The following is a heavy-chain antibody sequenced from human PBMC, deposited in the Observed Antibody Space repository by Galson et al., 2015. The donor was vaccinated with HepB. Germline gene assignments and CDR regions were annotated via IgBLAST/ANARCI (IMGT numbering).Heavy chain of an antibody. CDR3: ASLYCRTDICPPNRDSFDI. V-gene: IGHV3-48*02. D-gene: IGHD2-2*01. J-gene: IGHJ3*02. CDR1: GFTASSYE. CDR2: INNADTTK. Sequence: SLRLSCAASGFTASSYEMFWVRQAPGKGLEWISYINNADTTKYADSVKGRFTISRDNVKNSVYLQMRSLRDEDTAVYYCASLYCRTDICPPNRDSFDIWGPGTMVTVSS.